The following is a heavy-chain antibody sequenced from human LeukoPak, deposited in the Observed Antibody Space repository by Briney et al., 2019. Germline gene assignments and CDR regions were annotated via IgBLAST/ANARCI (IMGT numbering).Heavy chain of an antibody. CDR1: GNYW. Sequence: GGSLRLSCAASGNYWMHWVRQAPGKGLVWVSHVNSDGSWTSYADSVKGRFTISKDNAKNTVYLQMNSLRAEDTAVYYCVSFYETYWGRGTLVTVSS. D-gene: IGHD2/OR15-2a*01. CDR3: VSFYETY. J-gene: IGHJ4*02. V-gene: IGHV3-74*01. CDR2: VNSDGSWT.